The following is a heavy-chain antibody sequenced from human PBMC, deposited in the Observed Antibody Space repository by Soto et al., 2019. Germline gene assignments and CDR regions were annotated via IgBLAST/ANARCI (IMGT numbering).Heavy chain of an antibody. CDR1: GFTFSSYA. J-gene: IGHJ4*02. Sequence: GGSLRLSCAVSGFTFSSYAMSWVRQAPGKGLEWVSAISGSGGSTYYADSVKGRFTISRDNSKNTLYLQMNSLRAEDTAVYYCAKDPSQQLVQSWGQGTLVTVSS. CDR3: AKDPSQQLVQS. CDR2: ISGSGGST. V-gene: IGHV3-23*01. D-gene: IGHD6-13*01.